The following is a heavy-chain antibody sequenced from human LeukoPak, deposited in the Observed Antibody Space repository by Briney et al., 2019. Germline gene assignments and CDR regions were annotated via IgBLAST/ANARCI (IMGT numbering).Heavy chain of an antibody. J-gene: IGHJ4*02. V-gene: IGHV4-59*01. CDR2: IYYSGST. Sequence: SETLSLTCNVSGGSNSSYYWSWIRQPPGKGLEWIGYIYYSGSTNYNPSLNSRVTISVDTSKNQFSLKLSSVTAADTAVYYCARGRYNWNYWGQGTLVTVSS. CDR3: ARGRYNWNY. D-gene: IGHD1-20*01. CDR1: GGSNSSYY.